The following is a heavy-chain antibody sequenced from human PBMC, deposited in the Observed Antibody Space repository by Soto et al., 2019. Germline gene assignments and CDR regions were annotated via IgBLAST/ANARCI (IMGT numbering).Heavy chain of an antibody. J-gene: IGHJ4*02. D-gene: IGHD1-26*01. V-gene: IGHV4-31*11. CDR3: ARGVFLMGDSTIIPNTSFFDS. CDR1: GGSINSDDYY. Sequence: QVQLQESGPGLVKPSQTLSLTCAVSGGSINSDDYYWNWIRQLPGKGLEWIGYIFHSGTTYHNPSLKSRVTLSLATSKSQFSLRLTSVTAADTAVYFCARGVFLMGDSTIIPNTSFFDSWGQGSLVAVSS. CDR2: IFHSGTT.